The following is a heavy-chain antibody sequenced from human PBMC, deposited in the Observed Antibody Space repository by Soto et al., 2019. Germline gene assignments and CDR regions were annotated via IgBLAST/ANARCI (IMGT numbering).Heavy chain of an antibody. J-gene: IGHJ4*02. CDR1: CGSFSNSNYY. V-gene: IGHV4-39*01. Sequence: LSLTCTVSCGSFSNSNYYWGWIRQSPGKGLEWIGSVYYRGRSYSKSSVKSRVTISVDTSKNQFSLNLNSVTASDTAVYYCVSQRTSVLTQAYFDYWGPGALVTVSS. D-gene: IGHD2-8*01. CDR2: VYYRGRS. CDR3: VSQRTSVLTQAYFDY.